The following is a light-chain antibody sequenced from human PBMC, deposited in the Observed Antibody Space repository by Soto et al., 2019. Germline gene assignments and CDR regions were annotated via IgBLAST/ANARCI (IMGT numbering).Light chain of an antibody. J-gene: IGKJ1*01. Sequence: EIVLTQSPGTLSLSPGERATLSCRASQSVSSSYLAWYQQKPGQAPRLLIYGALRRATGIPDRFSGSGSGTDFTLTISRLEPEDFAVYYCQQYGSSHPWTFGQGTKVEIK. CDR1: QSVSSSY. CDR3: QQYGSSHPWT. CDR2: GAL. V-gene: IGKV3-20*01.